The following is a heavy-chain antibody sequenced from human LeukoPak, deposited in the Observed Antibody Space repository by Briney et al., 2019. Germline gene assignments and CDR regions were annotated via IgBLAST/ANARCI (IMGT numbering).Heavy chain of an antibody. Sequence: GGSLRLSCAASGFTFSSYWMSWVRQAPGKGLEWVANIKQNGSEKYYADSVKGRFTISRDNAQNSLYLQMNSLRVEDTAVYFCARYPGYYFDGWGQGTLVTASS. D-gene: IGHD3-10*01. CDR1: GFTFSSYW. CDR3: ARYPGYYFDG. CDR2: IKQNGSEK. J-gene: IGHJ4*02. V-gene: IGHV3-7*01.